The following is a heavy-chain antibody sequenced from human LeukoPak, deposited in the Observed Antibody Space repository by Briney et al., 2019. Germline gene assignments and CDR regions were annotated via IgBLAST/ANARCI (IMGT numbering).Heavy chain of an antibody. CDR3: ASRCGDYVDAFDI. CDR2: IYSGGST. CDR1: GFTVSSNY. V-gene: IGHV3-53*01. D-gene: IGHD4-17*01. Sequence: GGSLRLSCAASGFTVSSNYMSWVRQAPGKGLEWVSVIYSGGSTYYADSLKGRFTISRDNSKNTLYLQMNSLRAEDTAVYYCASRCGDYVDAFDIWGKGTMVTVSS. J-gene: IGHJ3*02.